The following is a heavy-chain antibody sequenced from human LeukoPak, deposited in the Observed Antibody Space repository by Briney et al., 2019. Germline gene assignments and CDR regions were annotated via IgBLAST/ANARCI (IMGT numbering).Heavy chain of an antibody. V-gene: IGHV3-7*01. J-gene: IGHJ4*02. CDR1: GFTFSSYW. CDR2: IKQDGSEK. Sequence: GGSLRLSCAASGFTFSSYWMSWVREAPGKGLEWVANIKQDGSEKYYVDSVKGRLTISRDNAKNSLYLQMNSLRAEDTAVYYCARERITMIVVVADYWGQGTLVTVSS. D-gene: IGHD3-22*01. CDR3: ARERITMIVVVADY.